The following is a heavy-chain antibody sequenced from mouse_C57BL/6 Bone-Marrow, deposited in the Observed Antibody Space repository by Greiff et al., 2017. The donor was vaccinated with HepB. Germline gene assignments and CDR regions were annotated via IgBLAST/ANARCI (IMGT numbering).Heavy chain of an antibody. V-gene: IGHV2-4*01. CDR2: IWSGGST. Sequence: VKLMESGPGLVQPSQSLSITCTVSGFSLTSYGVHWVRQPPGKGLEWLGVIWSGGSTDYNAAFISRLSISKDNSKSQVFFKMNSLQADDTAIYYCAKGGYYGSSPWYFDVWGTGTTVTVSS. D-gene: IGHD1-1*01. CDR1: GFSLTSYG. CDR3: AKGGYYGSSPWYFDV. J-gene: IGHJ1*03.